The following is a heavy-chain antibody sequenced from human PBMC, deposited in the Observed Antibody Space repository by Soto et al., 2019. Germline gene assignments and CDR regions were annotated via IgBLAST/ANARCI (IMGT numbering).Heavy chain of an antibody. CDR3: ARELIRGWFDP. CDR1: GFTFSSYS. V-gene: IGHV3-21*01. Sequence: GGSLRLSCAASGFTFSSYSMNWVRQAPGKGLEWVSSISSSSSYIYYADSVKGRFTISRDNAKNSLYLQMNSLRAEDTAVYYCARELIRGWFDPWGQGTLVTVSS. J-gene: IGHJ5*02. D-gene: IGHD2-8*01. CDR2: ISSSSSYI.